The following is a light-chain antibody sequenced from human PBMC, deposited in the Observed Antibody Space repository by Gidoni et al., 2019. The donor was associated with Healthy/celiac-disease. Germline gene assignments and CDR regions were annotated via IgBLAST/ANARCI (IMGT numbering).Light chain of an antibody. CDR2: DSS. CDR1: NIGSKS. CDR3: KVWESSSEHPGV. J-gene: IGLJ2*01. Sequence: SYVLTPPPSVSVAPGKTARLTCGGNNIGSKSVHWYQQKPGQAPVLVVYDSSDRPSGIPERFPGSNSGNTATLTIRRVEAGDEADYYGKVWESSSEHPGVFGGGTKLTVL. V-gene: IGLV3-21*03.